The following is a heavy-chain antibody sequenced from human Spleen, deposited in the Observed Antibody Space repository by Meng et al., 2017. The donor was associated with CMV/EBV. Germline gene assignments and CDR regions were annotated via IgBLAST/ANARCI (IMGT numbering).Heavy chain of an antibody. D-gene: IGHD3-10*01. J-gene: IGHJ4*02. CDR1: GYSFTNYY. CDR2: INPSGGGT. CDR3: ARGGPLYGSGHHIDY. V-gene: IGHV1-46*01. Sequence: VQLVQVGAGVKKPAASMTVACKASGYSFTNYYTHWVRQAPGLGPEWMGIINPSGGGTTYAQTFQDRVTMTRDTSTSTVYMELSSLRSEDTAVYYCARGGPLYGSGHHIDYWGQGTLVTVSS.